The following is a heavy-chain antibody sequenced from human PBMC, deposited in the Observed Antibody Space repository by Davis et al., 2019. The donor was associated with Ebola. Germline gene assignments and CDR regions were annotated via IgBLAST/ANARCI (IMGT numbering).Heavy chain of an antibody. CDR2: INHSGST. J-gene: IGHJ4*02. V-gene: IGHV4-34*01. D-gene: IGHD1-7*01. CDR3: ARDGLELHLPDF. CDR1: GGSFSGYY. Sequence: MPSETLSLTCAVYGGSFSGYYWSWIRQPPGKGLEWIGEINHSGSTNYNPSLKSRVTISVDTSKNQFSLKLSSVTAADTAVYYCARDGLELHLPDFWGPGTLVTVSS.